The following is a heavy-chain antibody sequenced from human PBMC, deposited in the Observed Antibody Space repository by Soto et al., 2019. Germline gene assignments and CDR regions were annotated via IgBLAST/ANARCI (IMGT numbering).Heavy chain of an antibody. CDR2: IYYSGST. CDR1: GGSISSSSYY. CDR3: ARHYGGYYHPYYYGMDV. J-gene: IGHJ6*02. V-gene: IGHV4-39*01. D-gene: IGHD3-22*01. Sequence: SSETLSLTCTVSGGSISSSSYYWGWIRQPPGKGLEWIGSIYYSGSTYYNPSLKSRVTISVDTSKNQFSLKLSSVTAADTAVYYCARHYGGYYHPYYYGMDVWGQGTTVTVS.